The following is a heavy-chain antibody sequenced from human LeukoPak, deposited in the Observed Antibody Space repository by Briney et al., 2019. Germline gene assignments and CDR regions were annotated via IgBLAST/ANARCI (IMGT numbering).Heavy chain of an antibody. J-gene: IGHJ4*03. CDR2: IDHRGDT. CDR3: ARGATISETGYFDF. D-gene: IGHD5-24*01. CDR1: GGSFSRFY. V-gene: IGHV4-34*01. Sequence: SETLSLTCAVYGGSFSRFYWSWIRQSPGKGLEWIAEIDHRGDTNYNPSVKSRVTVSVDTSKNQFSLKVRPLSAADTAVYYCARGATISETGYFDFWGQGTLVTVSS.